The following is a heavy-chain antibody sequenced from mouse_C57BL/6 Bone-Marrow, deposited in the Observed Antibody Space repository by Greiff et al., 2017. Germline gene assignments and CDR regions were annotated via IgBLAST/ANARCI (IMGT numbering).Heavy chain of an antibody. Sequence: VKVEESGPGLVQPSQSLSITCTVSGFSLTSYGVHWVRQSPGKGLEWLGVIWSGGSTDYNAAFISRLSISKDNSKSQVFFKMNSLEADDTAIYYCASPMMVTTYYYAMDYWGQGTSVTVSS. CDR1: GFSLTSYG. CDR3: ASPMMVTTYYYAMDY. CDR2: IWSGGST. D-gene: IGHD2-3*01. J-gene: IGHJ4*01. V-gene: IGHV2-2*01.